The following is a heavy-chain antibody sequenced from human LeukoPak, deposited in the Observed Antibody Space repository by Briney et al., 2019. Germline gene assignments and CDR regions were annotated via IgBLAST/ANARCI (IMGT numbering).Heavy chain of an antibody. CDR1: GGPISSYY. D-gene: IGHD3-10*01. CDR2: IYYSGST. Sequence: SETLSLTCTVSGGPISSYYWSWIRQPPGKGLECIGYIYYSGSTNYNPPLKSRVTISVDTSKNQLSLRLSSVTAAETAVYYCAGDLGPYYYGSGSYFDYWGQGTLVTVSS. J-gene: IGHJ4*02. CDR3: AGDLGPYYYGSGSYFDY. V-gene: IGHV4-59*01.